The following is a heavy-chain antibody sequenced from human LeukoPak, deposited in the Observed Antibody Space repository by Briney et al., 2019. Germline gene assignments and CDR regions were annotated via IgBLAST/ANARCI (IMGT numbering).Heavy chain of an antibody. Sequence: GGSLRLSCAAFGFTFSSYAMHWVRKAPGKGLGWVAVISYDGSNKYYADSVKGRFTISRDNSKNTLYLQMNSLRAEDTAVYYCARDPYCSSTSCYYYGMDVWGQGTTVTVSS. CDR3: ARDPYCSSTSCYYYGMDV. CDR2: ISYDGSNK. D-gene: IGHD2-2*01. V-gene: IGHV3-30-3*01. CDR1: GFTFSSYA. J-gene: IGHJ6*02.